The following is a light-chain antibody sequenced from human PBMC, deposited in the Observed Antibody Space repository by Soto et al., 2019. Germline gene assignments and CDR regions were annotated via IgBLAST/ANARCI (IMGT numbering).Light chain of an antibody. V-gene: IGKV3-20*01. CDR3: QQYGSSLALT. CDR2: GAS. Sequence: EIVLTQSPGTLSLSPGERATLSCRASQSVSSSYLAWYQQKPGQAPRLLIYGASSRATGIPDRFSGSGSGTDFTLTISRLEPEDFAVYYCQQYGSSLALTFGGGTKVDLK. CDR1: QSVSSSY. J-gene: IGKJ4*01.